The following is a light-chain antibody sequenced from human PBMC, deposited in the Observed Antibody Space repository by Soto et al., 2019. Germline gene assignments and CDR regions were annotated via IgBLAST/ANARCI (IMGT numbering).Light chain of an antibody. CDR2: DAS. Sequence: AIQLTQSPSSLSAAVGDRVTITCRASQGISSAVAWYQQKPGKTPELLIYDASSLETGVPSRFSGSGSGTDFTLTISSLQPEDFATYYCQQFNNYPLTFGGGTTVEIK. CDR1: QGISSA. V-gene: IGKV1D-13*01. J-gene: IGKJ4*01. CDR3: QQFNNYPLT.